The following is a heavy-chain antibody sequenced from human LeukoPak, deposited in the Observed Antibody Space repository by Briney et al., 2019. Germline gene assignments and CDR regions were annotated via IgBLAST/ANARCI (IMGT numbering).Heavy chain of an antibody. CDR3: ARHHPKLKWADAFDI. CDR2: IYTSRST. D-gene: IGHD2-15*01. CDR1: GGSISSYY. J-gene: IGHJ3*02. V-gene: IGHV4-4*09. Sequence: PSETLSLTRTVSGGSISSYYWSWIRQPPGKGLEWIGYIYTSRSTNYNPSLMSRVTISVDTSKNQFSLKLSPVTAADTAVYYCARHHPKLKWADAFDIWGQGTMVTVSS.